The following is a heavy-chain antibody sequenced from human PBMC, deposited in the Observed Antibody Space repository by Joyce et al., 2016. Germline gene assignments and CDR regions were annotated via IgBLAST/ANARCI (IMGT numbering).Heavy chain of an antibody. J-gene: IGHJ6*02. CDR1: GGSINNNNYY. CDR2: IHGSGRT. Sequence: QVQLQESGPGLVKPSQTLSLICTVSGGSINNNNYYWSWIRQPAGKGLEWSGRIHGSGRTTCTPSLKSRCTISIATPKKQIALKVTSVTAADTAVYYCAREAVYKTYYYGMDVWGQGTTVTVSS. D-gene: IGHD1-14*01. CDR3: AREAVYKTYYYGMDV. V-gene: IGHV4-61*02.